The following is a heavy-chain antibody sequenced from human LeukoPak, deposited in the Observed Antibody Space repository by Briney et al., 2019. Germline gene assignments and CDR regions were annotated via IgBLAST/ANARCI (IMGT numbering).Heavy chain of an antibody. CDR3: AKEGLYTTDWYGNWFDS. J-gene: IGHJ5*01. CDR1: GFTFSSFS. V-gene: IGHV3-30*09. D-gene: IGHD2-2*02. Sequence: PGRSLRLSCAASGFTFSSFSMHWVRQAPGKGLEWVAVVSRDGDKKNYADSVKGRFDISRDNSKNTLSLQMNNLRPDDTALYYCAKEGLYTTDWYGNWFDSWGQGTLVTVSS. CDR2: VSRDGDKK.